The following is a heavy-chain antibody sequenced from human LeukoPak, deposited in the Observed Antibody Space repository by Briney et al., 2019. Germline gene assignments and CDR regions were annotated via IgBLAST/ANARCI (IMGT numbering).Heavy chain of an antibody. CDR2: IYTSGST. V-gene: IGHV4-4*07. J-gene: IGHJ3*02. Sequence: SETLSLTCAVSGGSISTYYWSWLRQPAGKGLEWIGRIYTSGSTNYNPSLKSRVTISLDKSKNQFSLNLSSVTAADTAMYYCAKGKRNEFDAFDIWGQGTMVTVSS. CDR1: GGSISTYY. D-gene: IGHD1-1*01. CDR3: AKGKRNEFDAFDI.